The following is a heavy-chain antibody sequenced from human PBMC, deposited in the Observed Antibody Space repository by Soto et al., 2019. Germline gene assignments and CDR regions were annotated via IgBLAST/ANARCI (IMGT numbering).Heavy chain of an antibody. J-gene: IGHJ4*02. Sequence: QVQLVQSGAEVKKPGASVKVSCKASGYTFTSYYMHWVRQAPGQGLEWMGIINPSGGSTSYAQNFQGRVTMNMDTSTSTVYMELSSLRAEDTAVYYCARNGLRVVVPAAMDYWGQGTLVTVS. CDR2: INPSGGST. V-gene: IGHV1-46*03. CDR1: GYTFTSYY. D-gene: IGHD2-2*01. CDR3: ARNGLRVVVPAAMDY.